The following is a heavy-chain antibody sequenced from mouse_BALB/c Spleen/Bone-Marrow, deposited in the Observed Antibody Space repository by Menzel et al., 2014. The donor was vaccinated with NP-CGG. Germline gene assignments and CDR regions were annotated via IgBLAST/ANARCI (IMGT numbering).Heavy chain of an antibody. V-gene: IGHV5-17*02. D-gene: IGHD2-10*02. J-gene: IGHJ4*01. Sequence: EVKLVESGGGLAQPGGSRKLSCAASGFTFSSFGMHWVRQAPEKGLEWVAYISSGSSTIYYADTVKGRFTISRDNPKNTLFLQTTSLRSEDTAMYYCVRSYDSYAMAFWGQGTSVTVSS. CDR1: GFTFSSFG. CDR3: VRSYDSYAMAF. CDR2: ISSGSSTI.